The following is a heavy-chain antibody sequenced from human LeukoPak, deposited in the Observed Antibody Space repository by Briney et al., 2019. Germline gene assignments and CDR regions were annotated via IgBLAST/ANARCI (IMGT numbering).Heavy chain of an antibody. J-gene: IGHJ6*02. CDR3: ARHGKDTAMVASGYYYGMDV. V-gene: IGHV4-39*01. Sequence: PSETLSLTCTVSGGSISSSSYYWGWIRQPPGKGLEWIGSIYYSGSTYYNPSLKSRVTISVDTSKNQFSLKLSSVTAADTAVHYCARHGKDTAMVASGYYYGMDVWGQGTTVTVSS. D-gene: IGHD5-18*01. CDR1: GGSISSSSYY. CDR2: IYYSGST.